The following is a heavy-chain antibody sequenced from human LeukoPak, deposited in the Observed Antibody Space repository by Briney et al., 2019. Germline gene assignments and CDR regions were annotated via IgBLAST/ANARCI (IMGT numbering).Heavy chain of an antibody. Sequence: GGSLRLSXVASGFTFSDYYMSWIRQAPGKGMEWVANIKQDGSDKDYVDSVKGRFTISRDNAKNSVYLQMTSLRAEDTALYYCARAVAENWFDPWGQGTLVTVSS. CDR3: ARAVAENWFDP. CDR2: IKQDGSDK. D-gene: IGHD6-19*01. J-gene: IGHJ5*02. CDR1: GFTFSDYY. V-gene: IGHV3-7*01.